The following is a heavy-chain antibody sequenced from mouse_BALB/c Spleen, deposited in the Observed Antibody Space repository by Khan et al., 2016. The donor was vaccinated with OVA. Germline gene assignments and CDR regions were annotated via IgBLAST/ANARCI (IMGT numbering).Heavy chain of an antibody. V-gene: IGHV5-17*02. CDR1: GFTFSSFG. CDR3: ARSMIPTWYFDV. Sequence: EVELVESGGGLVQPGGSRKLSCAASGFTFSSFGMHWVRQAPEKGLEWVAYVSSGSSTIYYADTVKGRFTISRDNAKNSLCLQMTSLRSEDTAIYYCARSMIPTWYFDVWGAGTTFTVSS. CDR2: VSSGSSTI. J-gene: IGHJ1*01. D-gene: IGHD2-4*01.